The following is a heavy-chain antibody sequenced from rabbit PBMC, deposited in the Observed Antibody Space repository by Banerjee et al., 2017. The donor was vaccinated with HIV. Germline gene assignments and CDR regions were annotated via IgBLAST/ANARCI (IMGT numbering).Heavy chain of an antibody. CDR2: IVAGSTGST. V-gene: IGHV1S40*01. J-gene: IGHJ6*01. CDR3: ARDATDYYVYFVL. Sequence: QSLEESGGDLVKPGASLTLTCTASGFSFSSSYHICWVRQAPGKGLEWIVCIVAGSTGSTYYASWAKGRFTISKTSSTTVTLQMTSLTAADTATYFCARDATDYYVYFVLRGPGTLVTVS. CDR1: GFSFSSSYH. D-gene: IGHD1-1*01.